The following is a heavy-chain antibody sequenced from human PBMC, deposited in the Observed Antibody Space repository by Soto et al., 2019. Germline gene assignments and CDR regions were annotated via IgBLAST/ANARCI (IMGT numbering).Heavy chain of an antibody. CDR3: ASPQGAHLNYFYGMDV. CDR2: IAYDGSNK. J-gene: IGHJ6*02. CDR1: GFTFSSFV. V-gene: IGHV3-30-3*01. Sequence: GSLRLSCAASGFTFSSFVMHWVRQAPGKGLEWVAFIAYDGSNKHYADSVKGRFTISRDNSNNTLYLQMNSLRVEDTAVYYCASPQGAHLNYFYGMDVWGQGTTVTVSS.